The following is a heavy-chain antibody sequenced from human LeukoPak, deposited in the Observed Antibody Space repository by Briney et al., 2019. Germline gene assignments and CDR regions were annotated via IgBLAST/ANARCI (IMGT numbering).Heavy chain of an antibody. V-gene: IGHV3-33*06. CDR2: IWYDGSNK. CDR1: GFTFGSYG. CDR3: AKDGGYCSSTSCPLYYYMDV. Sequence: GRSLRLSCAASGFTFGSYGMHRVRQAPGKGVEGVAVIWYDGSNKYYADSVKGRFTISRDIPKNTLYLQMNSLRAEDTAVYYCAKDGGYCSSTSCPLYYYMDVWGKGTTVTVSS. D-gene: IGHD2-2*01. J-gene: IGHJ6*03.